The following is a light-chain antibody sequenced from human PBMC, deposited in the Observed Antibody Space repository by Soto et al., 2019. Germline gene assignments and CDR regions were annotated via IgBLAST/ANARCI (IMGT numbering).Light chain of an antibody. CDR1: QRVRNY. Sequence: EIVLTQSPATLSLSPGERATLSCRASQRVRNYLAWYQQKPGQAPSLLIYDASNRATGIPARFSGSGSGTDFTLTISSLEPEDFAVYYCHQRINWPPITFGQGTRLEIK. CDR2: DAS. CDR3: HQRINWPPIT. J-gene: IGKJ5*01. V-gene: IGKV3-11*01.